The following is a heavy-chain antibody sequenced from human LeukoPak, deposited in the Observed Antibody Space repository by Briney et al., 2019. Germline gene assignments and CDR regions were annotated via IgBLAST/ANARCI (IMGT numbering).Heavy chain of an antibody. CDR3: ARGPYYYDSSGYLQYPSAVDY. V-gene: IGHV4-34*01. D-gene: IGHD3-22*01. J-gene: IGHJ4*02. CDR1: GGSFSGYY. CDR2: INHSGST. Sequence: SETLSLTCAVYGGSFSGYYWSWIRQPPGKGLEWIGEINHSGSTNYSPSLKSRVTISVDTSKNQFSLKLSSVTAADTAVYYCARGPYYYDSSGYLQYPSAVDYWGQGTLVTVSS.